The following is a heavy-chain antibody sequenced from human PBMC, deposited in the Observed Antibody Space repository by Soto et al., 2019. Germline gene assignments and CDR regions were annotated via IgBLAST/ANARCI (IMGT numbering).Heavy chain of an antibody. CDR1: GFTFSSYG. Sequence: QVQLVESGGGVVQPGRSLRLSCAASGFTFSSYGMHWVRQAPGKGLEWVAGIWYDGSNKYYADSVKGRFTISRDNSKNTLYLQMNSLRAEDTAVYYCAREGLGWFDPWGQGTLVTVSS. CDR3: AREGLGWFDP. V-gene: IGHV3-33*01. CDR2: IWYDGSNK. J-gene: IGHJ5*02.